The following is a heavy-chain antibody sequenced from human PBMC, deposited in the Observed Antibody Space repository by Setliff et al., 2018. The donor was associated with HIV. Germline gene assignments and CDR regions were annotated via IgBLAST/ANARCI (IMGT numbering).Heavy chain of an antibody. Sequence: SETLSLTCTVSGGSINYYYWSWIRQPPGKNPEYIGYIHPSGETYYSPSLMSRLTISLDTANNRFSLRLTSATAADTAMYYCERGGQSSGYGIEYWGQGTLVTVSS. CDR3: ERGGQSSGYGIEY. D-gene: IGHD5-12*01. V-gene: IGHV4-4*08. CDR1: GGSINYYY. J-gene: IGHJ4*02. CDR2: IHPSGET.